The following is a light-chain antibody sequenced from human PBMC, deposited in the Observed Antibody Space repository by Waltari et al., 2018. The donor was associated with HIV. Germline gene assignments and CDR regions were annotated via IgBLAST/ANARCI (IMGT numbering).Light chain of an antibody. CDR2: DDG. V-gene: IGLV3-21*02. J-gene: IGLJ1*01. Sequence: SYVLTQPPSVSVAPGQTARITCGGNNIGTKSVHWSQHKPGQAPVLVIYDDGDRPSGIPERFSGSHSGNTATLTISRVEAGDEADYYCQVWDSSSDHYVFGSGSKVTV. CDR3: QVWDSSSDHYV. CDR1: NIGTKS.